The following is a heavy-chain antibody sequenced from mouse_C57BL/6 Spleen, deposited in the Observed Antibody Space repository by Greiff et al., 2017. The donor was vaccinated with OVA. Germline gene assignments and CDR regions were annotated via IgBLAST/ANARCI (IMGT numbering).Heavy chain of an antibody. J-gene: IGHJ4*01. D-gene: IGHD2-3*01. CDR3: ARSGDGYLYAMDY. V-gene: IGHV5-4*01. CDR2: ISDGGSYT. CDR1: GFTFSSYA. Sequence: EVQLVESGGGLVKPGGSLKLSCAASGFTFSSYAMSWVRQTPEKRLEWVATISDGGSYTYYPDNVKGRFTISRDNAKNNLYLQMSHLKSEDTAMYYCARSGDGYLYAMDYWGQGTSVTVSS.